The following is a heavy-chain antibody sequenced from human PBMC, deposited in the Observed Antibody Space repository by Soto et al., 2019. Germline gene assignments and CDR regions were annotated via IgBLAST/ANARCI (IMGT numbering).Heavy chain of an antibody. J-gene: IGHJ4*02. CDR3: TTDSGDRRYSSSWYAVGDFDY. D-gene: IGHD6-13*01. Sequence: GGSLRLSCAASGFTFSNAWMSWVRQAPGKGLEWVGRIKSKTDGGTTDYAAPVKGRFTISRDDSKNTLYLQMNSLKTEDTAVYYCTTDSGDRRYSSSWYAVGDFDYWGQGTRVTVSS. V-gene: IGHV3-15*01. CDR2: IKSKTDGGTT. CDR1: GFTFSNAW.